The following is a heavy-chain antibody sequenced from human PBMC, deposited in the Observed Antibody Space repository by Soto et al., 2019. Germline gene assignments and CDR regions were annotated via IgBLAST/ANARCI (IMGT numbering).Heavy chain of an antibody. CDR3: AREVVTTQWYFDN. CDR2: TSSNEGTK. J-gene: IGHJ4*02. Sequence: PXGSLRLSCATSGFTFSSYSMHWFRQAPGKGLEWVAVTSSNEGTKFYADSVKGRFTISRDNSKNTLYLHVNSLRVEDTAVYYCAREVVTTQWYFDNWGQGILVTVS. CDR1: GFTFSSYS. D-gene: IGHD1-1*01. V-gene: IGHV3-30-3*01.